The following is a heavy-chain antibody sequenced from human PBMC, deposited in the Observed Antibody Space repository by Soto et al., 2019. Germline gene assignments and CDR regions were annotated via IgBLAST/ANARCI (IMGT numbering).Heavy chain of an antibody. CDR3: DISGRPLNAFDV. CDR2: ISYDGSDK. CDR1: GFTFSSYG. V-gene: IGHV3-33*08. J-gene: IGHJ3*01. D-gene: IGHD3-22*01. Sequence: GGSLRLSCAASGFTFSSYGMHWVRQAPGKGLEWVAVISYDGSDKYYADSVKGRFTISRDNSKNTLYLQMNSLRAEDTAVYYNDISGRPLNAFDVWGQGTMVTVSS.